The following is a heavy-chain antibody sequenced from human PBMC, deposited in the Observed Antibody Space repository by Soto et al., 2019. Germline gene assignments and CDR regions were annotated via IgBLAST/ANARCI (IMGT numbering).Heavy chain of an antibody. CDR3: ARVPDR. CDR1: GGSISSGGYS. D-gene: IGHD2-2*01. J-gene: IGHJ5*02. Sequence: QLKLQETGSGLVKPSQTLSLTCAVSGGSISSGGYSWSWIRQPPGKGLEWIGYIYHSGSTYYNPSLKSRVTISVDRSKNQFSLKLSSVTAADTAVYYCARVPDRWGQGTLVTVSS. CDR2: IYHSGST. V-gene: IGHV4-30-2*01.